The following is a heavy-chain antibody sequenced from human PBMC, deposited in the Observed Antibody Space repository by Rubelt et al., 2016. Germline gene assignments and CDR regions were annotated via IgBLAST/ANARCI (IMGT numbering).Heavy chain of an antibody. Sequence: QVQLQQWGAGLLKPSETLSLTCAVYGGSFSGYYWSWIRQPPGKGLEWIGEINHSGRTNYNPSLKSRVTISVDTSKNQFSLKLSSLTAADTAVYYCAREGYSSGWYDDYWGQGTLVTVSS. CDR3: AREGYSSGWYDDY. CDR2: INHSGRT. J-gene: IGHJ4*02. CDR1: GGSFSGYY. V-gene: IGHV4-34*01. D-gene: IGHD6-19*01.